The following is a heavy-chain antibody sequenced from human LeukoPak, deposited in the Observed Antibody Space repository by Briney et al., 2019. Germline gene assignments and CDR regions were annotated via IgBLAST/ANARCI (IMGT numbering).Heavy chain of an antibody. Sequence: SETLSLTCAVSGGSISSGGYSWNWIRQPPGKALEWIGYIYQSGSTYSTPSLKSRVTISVDGSKNQFSLKLSSVTAADTAVYYCARFRFRPLARFDPWGQGTLVTVSS. J-gene: IGHJ5*02. CDR2: IYQSGST. CDR1: GGSISSGGYS. CDR3: ARFRFRPLARFDP. V-gene: IGHV4-30-2*01. D-gene: IGHD3-16*01.